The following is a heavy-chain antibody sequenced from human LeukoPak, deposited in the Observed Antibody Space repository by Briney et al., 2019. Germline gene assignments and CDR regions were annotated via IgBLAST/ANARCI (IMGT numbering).Heavy chain of an antibody. Sequence: SETLSLTCTVSGGSISSSSYYWGWIRQPPGKGLEWIGSIYYSGSTYYNPSLKSRVTISVDTSKNQFSLKLSSVTAADTAVYYCAGSRQYYYGSSGWGGFDYWGQGTLVTVSS. CDR2: IYYSGST. CDR3: AGSRQYYYGSSGWGGFDY. V-gene: IGHV4-39*01. J-gene: IGHJ4*02. D-gene: IGHD3-22*01. CDR1: GGSISSSSYY.